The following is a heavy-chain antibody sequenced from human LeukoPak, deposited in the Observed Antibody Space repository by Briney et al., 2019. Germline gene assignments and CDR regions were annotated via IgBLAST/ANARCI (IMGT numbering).Heavy chain of an antibody. J-gene: IGHJ4*02. V-gene: IGHV3-7*02. CDR3: AGLGGDYFDY. CDR2: INQDGSEK. D-gene: IGHD1-26*01. CDR1: GFTFSSYW. Sequence: GGSLRLSCAASGFTFSSYWMTWVRQAPGKGLEWVANINQDGSEKHYVDSVKGRFTISRDNAKNTLYLQMNNLRAEDTAVYYCAGLGGDYFDYWGQGTLVTVSS.